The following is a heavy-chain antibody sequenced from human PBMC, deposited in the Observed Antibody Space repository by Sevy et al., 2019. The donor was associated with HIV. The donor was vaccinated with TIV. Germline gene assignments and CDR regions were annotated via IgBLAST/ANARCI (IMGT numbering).Heavy chain of an antibody. V-gene: IGHV3-30-3*01. D-gene: IGHD3-3*01. CDR2: ISYDGSNK. CDR3: ARDFPQTDTYYDFWSGYIDY. J-gene: IGHJ4*02. CDR1: GFTFSSYA. Sequence: GGSLRLSCAASGFTFSSYAMHWVRQAPGKGLEWVAVISYDGSNKYYADSVKGRFTISRDNSKNTRYLQMNSLRAEDTAVYYCARDFPQTDTYYDFWSGYIDYWGQGTLVTVSS.